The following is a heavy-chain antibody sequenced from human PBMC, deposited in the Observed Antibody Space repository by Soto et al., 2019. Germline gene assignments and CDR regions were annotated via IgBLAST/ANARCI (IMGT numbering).Heavy chain of an antibody. CDR2: IFYSGST. CDR3: ARRYGWLYFDY. V-gene: IGHV4-39*01. CDR1: GDSISSSSYF. J-gene: IGHJ4*02. Sequence: SETLCVTCTVAGDSISSSSYFWGWIRQPPGKGLEWIGTIFYSGSTYYNPSLKSRVTISVDTSKNQFSLRLISVTAADTALYYCARRYGWLYFDYWGQGSLVTVSS. D-gene: IGHD6-19*01.